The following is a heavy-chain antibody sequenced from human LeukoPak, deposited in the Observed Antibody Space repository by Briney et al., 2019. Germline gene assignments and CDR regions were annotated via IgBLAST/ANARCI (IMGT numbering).Heavy chain of an antibody. V-gene: IGHV6-1*01. CDR2: TYYRSKWHS. CDR3: AREPSSVTGMLFDY. CDR1: GDSVSSNSAA. J-gene: IGHJ4*02. Sequence: SQTLSLTCAISGDSVSSNSAAWNWIRQSPSRGLEWLGRTYYRSKWHSYYAPSVKSRITINPDTSKNQFSLQLNSVTPEDTAVYYCAREPSSVTGMLFDYWGQGTLVTVSS. D-gene: IGHD6-19*01.